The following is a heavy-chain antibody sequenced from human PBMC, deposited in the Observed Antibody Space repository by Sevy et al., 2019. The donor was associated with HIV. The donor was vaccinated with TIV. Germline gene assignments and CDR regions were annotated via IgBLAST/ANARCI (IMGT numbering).Heavy chain of an antibody. J-gene: IGHJ3*02. CDR2: ISGSGGIT. CDR3: ATPGLAAAGSYDAFDI. V-gene: IGHV3-23*01. Sequence: GGSQRLSCAASGFTFSSYAMSWVRQAPGKGLEWVSAISGSGGITYYADSVKGRFTISRDNSKNTLYLQMNSLRAEDTAVYYCATPGLAAAGSYDAFDIWGQGTMVTVSS. D-gene: IGHD6-13*01. CDR1: GFTFSSYA.